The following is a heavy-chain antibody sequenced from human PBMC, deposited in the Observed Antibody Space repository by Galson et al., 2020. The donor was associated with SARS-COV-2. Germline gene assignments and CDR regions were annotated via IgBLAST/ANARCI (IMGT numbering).Heavy chain of an antibody. D-gene: IGHD2-2*01. V-gene: IGHV4-34*01. CDR1: GGSFSGYY. J-gene: IGHJ4*02. CDR3: ARLEEGCSSTSCYGGYGDC. Sequence: SETLSLTCAVYGGSFSGYYWSWIRQPPGKGLEWIGEINHSGSTNYNPSLKSRVTISVDTSKNQFSLKLSSVTAADTAVYYCARLEEGCSSTSCYGGYGDCWGQGTLVTVAS. CDR2: INHSGST.